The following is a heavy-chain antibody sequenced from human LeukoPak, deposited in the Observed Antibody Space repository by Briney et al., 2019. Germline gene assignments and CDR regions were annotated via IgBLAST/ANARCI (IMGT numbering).Heavy chain of an antibody. CDR1: GFTSSLYW. CDR2: IKHDGSEK. Sequence: GGSLRLSCVASGFTSSLYWMTWVRQAPGKGLEWVANIKHDGSEKYYVDSVKGRFTTSRDNAKKSLYLQMNSLRGEDTAAYYCARGRSTEYWGQGTLVTVSS. CDR3: ARGRSTEY. V-gene: IGHV3-7*01. J-gene: IGHJ4*02.